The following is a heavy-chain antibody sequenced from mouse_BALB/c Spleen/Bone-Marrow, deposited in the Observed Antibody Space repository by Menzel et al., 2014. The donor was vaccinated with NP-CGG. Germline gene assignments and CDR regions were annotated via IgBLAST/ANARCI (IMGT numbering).Heavy chain of an antibody. Sequence: EMKLQQSGPELVKPGASVKMSCKASGYAFTSYVIHWVKQKPGQGLEWIGYTNPYTDGAKYNEKFKGKATLTSDKSSSTAYMELSSLTSEDSAVYYCARSVWYFDVWGAGTTVTVSS. CDR1: GYAFTSYV. CDR2: TNPYTDGA. V-gene: IGHV1-14*01. CDR3: ARSVWYFDV. J-gene: IGHJ1*01.